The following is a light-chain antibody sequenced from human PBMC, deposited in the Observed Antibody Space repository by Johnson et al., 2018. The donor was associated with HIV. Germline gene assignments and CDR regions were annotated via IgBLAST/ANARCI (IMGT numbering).Light chain of an antibody. CDR1: SSNIGNNY. V-gene: IGLV1-51*02. CDR3: ATWDTSLSAGGV. J-gene: IGLJ1*01. Sequence: QSVLTQPPSVSAAPGQKVTIFCSGSSSNIGNNYVSWYQQLPGTAPKLLIYENNKRPSGIPDRFSDSKSGTSATLGITGLQTGDAADYYCATWDTSLSAGGVFGTGTKVTVL. CDR2: ENN.